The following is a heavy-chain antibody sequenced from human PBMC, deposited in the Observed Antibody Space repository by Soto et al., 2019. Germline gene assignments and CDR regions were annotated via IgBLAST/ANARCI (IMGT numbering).Heavy chain of an antibody. D-gene: IGHD3-10*01. CDR3: AKALYGGFTY. V-gene: IGHV3-23*01. J-gene: IGHJ4*02. CDR2: ISGSGDST. CDR1: GFTFSVYA. Sequence: EVRLLESGGGLVQPGGSLRLSCAASGFTFSVYAMSWVRQAPGKGLEWVSGISGSGDSTHYADSVKGRFTVSRDNSKSMLYLPTNSLRAEDTAIYSCAKALYGGFTYWGQGTLVTVSS.